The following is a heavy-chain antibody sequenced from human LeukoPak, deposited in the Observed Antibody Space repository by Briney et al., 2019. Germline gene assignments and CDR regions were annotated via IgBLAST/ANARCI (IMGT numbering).Heavy chain of an antibody. CDR2: IYTSGST. J-gene: IGHJ6*03. CDR3: ARYDFWSDYYMDV. Sequence: SETLSLTCTVSGGSISSGSYYWSWIRQPAGKGLEWIGRIYTSGSTNYNPSLKSRVTISVDTSKNQFSQKLSSVTAADTAVHYCARYDFWSDYYMDVWGKGTTVTVSS. V-gene: IGHV4-61*02. D-gene: IGHD3-3*01. CDR1: GGSISSGSYY.